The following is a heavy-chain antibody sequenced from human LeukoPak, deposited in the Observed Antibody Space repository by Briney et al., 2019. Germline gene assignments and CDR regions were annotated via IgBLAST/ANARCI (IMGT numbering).Heavy chain of an antibody. Sequence: ASVKVSCKASGYTFTSYGISWVRQAPGQGLEWMGWISAYNGNTNYAQKFQGRVTMTRNTSISTAYMELSSLRSEDTAVYYCARGPYSSSSRHLNWFDPWGQGTLVTVSS. D-gene: IGHD6-6*01. CDR3: ARGPYSSSSRHLNWFDP. CDR1: GYTFTSYG. CDR2: ISAYNGNT. V-gene: IGHV1-18*01. J-gene: IGHJ5*02.